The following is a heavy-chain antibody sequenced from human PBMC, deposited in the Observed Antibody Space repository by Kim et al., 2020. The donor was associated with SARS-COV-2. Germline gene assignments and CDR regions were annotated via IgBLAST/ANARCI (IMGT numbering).Heavy chain of an antibody. CDR1: GFTFSGHA. Sequence: GGSLRLSCAASGFTFSGHAMHWVRQAPGKGLEWVAVVWANGYNTYYADSVRGRFTISRDNSKNTLFLQMNSLTVEDAAVYYCAKEDNSRQFHPWGQGALVTVSS. V-gene: IGHV3-33*06. CDR3: AKEDNSRQFHP. D-gene: IGHD6-13*01. J-gene: IGHJ5*02. CDR2: VWANGYNT.